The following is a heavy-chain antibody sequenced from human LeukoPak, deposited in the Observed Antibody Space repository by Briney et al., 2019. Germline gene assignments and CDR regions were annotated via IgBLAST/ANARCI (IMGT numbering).Heavy chain of an antibody. CDR3: ARGPYCGGDCYFAY. V-gene: IGHV4-4*07. D-gene: IGHD2-21*01. CDR1: GGSISSYY. Sequence: SXTLSLTCTVSGGSISSYYWSWIRQPAGKGLEWIGRIYTSGTTNYNPSLKSRVTMSVDTSKNQFSLKLSSVTAADTAVYYCARGPYCGGDCYFAYWGQGTLVTVSS. CDR2: IYTSGTT. J-gene: IGHJ4*02.